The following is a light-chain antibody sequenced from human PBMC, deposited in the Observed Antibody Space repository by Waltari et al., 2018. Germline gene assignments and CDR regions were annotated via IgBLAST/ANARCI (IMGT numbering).Light chain of an antibody. Sequence: QSLLTQPPSESGTPGQRVTISCSGSSSNIGGNPVNWYRQLPGTAPKLLIYSNNQRPSGVPDRFSGSKSGTSASLAISGLQSEDEALYYCASWDDSLSGHVVFGG. CDR2: SNN. J-gene: IGLJ2*01. CDR3: ASWDDSLSGHVV. CDR1: SSNIGGNP. V-gene: IGLV1-44*01.